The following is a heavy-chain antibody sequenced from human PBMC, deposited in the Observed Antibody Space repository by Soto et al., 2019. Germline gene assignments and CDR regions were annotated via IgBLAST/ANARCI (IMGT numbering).Heavy chain of an antibody. Sequence: LSLTCTVSGGSISSGGYYWSWIRQHPGKGLEWIGYIYYSGSTYYNPSLKSRVTISVDTSKNQFSLKLSSVTAADTAVYYCARGGGYDQRYFDYWGQGTLVTVSS. J-gene: IGHJ4*02. CDR2: IYYSGST. V-gene: IGHV4-31*03. CDR3: ARGGGYDQRYFDY. D-gene: IGHD5-12*01. CDR1: GGSISSGGYY.